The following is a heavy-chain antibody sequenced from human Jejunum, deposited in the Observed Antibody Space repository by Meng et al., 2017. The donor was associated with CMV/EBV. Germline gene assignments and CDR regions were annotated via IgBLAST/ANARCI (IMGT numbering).Heavy chain of an antibody. J-gene: IGHJ4*02. CDR1: GLSFGVYS. V-gene: IGHV3-21*05. CDR2: IASVSSNK. Sequence: AACGLSFGVYSRNWVGQAPGKGLEWLDYIASVSSNKYYIDAIKGRFTISRDNAKNSLYLQMNSLSAEDTAVYYCARDSIASALDYWGQGVLVTVSS. D-gene: IGHD6-13*01. CDR3: ARDSIASALDY.